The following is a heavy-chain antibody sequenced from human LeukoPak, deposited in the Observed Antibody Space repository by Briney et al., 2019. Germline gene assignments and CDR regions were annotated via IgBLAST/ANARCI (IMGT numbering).Heavy chain of an antibody. CDR1: GYSISRGYF. CDR2: VYHGGNT. CDR3: ARSYSGSFLY. Sequence: SETLSLTCTVSGYSISRGYFWGWIRQPPGKGLEFIGSVYHGGNTYYKASLKSRVTISLDTSKNQFSLRLSSVTAADTAVYYFARSYSGSFLYWGQGSLVTVSS. J-gene: IGHJ1*01. D-gene: IGHD1-26*01. V-gene: IGHV4-38-2*02.